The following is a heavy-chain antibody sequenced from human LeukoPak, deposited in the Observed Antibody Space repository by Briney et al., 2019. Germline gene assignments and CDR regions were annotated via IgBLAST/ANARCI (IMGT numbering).Heavy chain of an antibody. CDR3: ARVTEMATMSWYYFDY. CDR1: GYTFTSYY. V-gene: IGHV1-46*01. CDR2: INPSGGST. Sequence: ASVKVSCKVSGYTFTSYYMHWVRQAPGQGLEWMGIINPSGGSTSYAQKFQGRVTMTRDMSTSTVYMELSSLRSEDTAVYYCARVTEMATMSWYYFDYWGQGTLVTVSS. D-gene: IGHD5-24*01. J-gene: IGHJ4*02.